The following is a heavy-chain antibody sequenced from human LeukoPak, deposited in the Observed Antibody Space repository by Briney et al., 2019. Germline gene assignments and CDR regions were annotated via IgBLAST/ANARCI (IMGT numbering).Heavy chain of an antibody. CDR1: GGSFSGYC. CDR3: ARVRGKYYYGSGKLGFFDY. V-gene: IGHV4-34*01. Sequence: SETVSLTCAVYGGSFSGYCWSWIRQPPGKGLEWIGEINHSVSTNYNPSLKSRVTISVDTSKNQFSLKLSSVTAADTAVYYCARVRGKYYYGSGKLGFFDYWGQGTLVTVSS. CDR2: INHSVST. D-gene: IGHD3-10*01. J-gene: IGHJ4*02.